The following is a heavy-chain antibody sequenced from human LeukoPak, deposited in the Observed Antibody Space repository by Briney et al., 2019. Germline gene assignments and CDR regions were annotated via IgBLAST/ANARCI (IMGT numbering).Heavy chain of an antibody. CDR2: IIPIFGTA. Sequence: ASVKVSCKASGGTFSSYAISWVRQAPGQGLEWMGGIIPIFGTANYAQKFQGRVTITAEESTSTAYMELSSLRSEDTAVYYSARDGGYCSSTSCPYNWFDPWGQGTLVTVSS. J-gene: IGHJ5*02. D-gene: IGHD2-2*01. CDR1: GGTFSSYA. V-gene: IGHV1-69*13. CDR3: ARDGGYCSSTSCPYNWFDP.